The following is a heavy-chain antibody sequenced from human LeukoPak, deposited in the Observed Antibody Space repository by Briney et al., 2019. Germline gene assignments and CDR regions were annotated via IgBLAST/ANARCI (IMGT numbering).Heavy chain of an antibody. J-gene: IGHJ4*02. Sequence: PGGSLRLSCAASGFTFSSYSMNWVRQAPGKGLEWVSCISSSSSYIYYADSVKGRFTISRDNSKNTLYLQMNSLRAEDTAVYYCAKDNAWYFDSSGYLDYWGQGTLVTVSS. CDR2: ISSSSSYI. V-gene: IGHV3-21*01. D-gene: IGHD3-22*01. CDR3: AKDNAWYFDSSGYLDY. CDR1: GFTFSSYS.